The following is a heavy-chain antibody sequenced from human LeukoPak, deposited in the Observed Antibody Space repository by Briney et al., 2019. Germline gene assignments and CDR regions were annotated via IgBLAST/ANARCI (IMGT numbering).Heavy chain of an antibody. V-gene: IGHV3-21*01. J-gene: IGHJ4*02. CDR3: VRSRIWELLSSFDL. CDR2: ISSSSSYI. D-gene: IGHD1-26*01. Sequence: GGSLRLSCAASGFTFSSYSMNWVRQAPGKGLEWVSSISSSSSYIYYADSVKGRFTISRDNAKNSLYLQMNSLRGDDTAVYYCVRSRIWELLSSFDLWGQGALVIVSS. CDR1: GFTFSSYS.